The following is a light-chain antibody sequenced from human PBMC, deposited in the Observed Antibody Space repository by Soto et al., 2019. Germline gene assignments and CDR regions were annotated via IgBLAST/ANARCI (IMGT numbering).Light chain of an antibody. CDR3: SSYGGSNNFVV. CDR1: SSDVGGYNY. CDR2: EVS. Sequence: QSALTQPPSASGSPGQSVTISCTGTSSDVGGYNYVSWYQQHPGKAPKLMIYEVSKRPSGVPDRFSGSKSGNTASLTVSGLQAEDEADYYCSSYGGSNNFVVLGGGTKVTVL. J-gene: IGLJ2*01. V-gene: IGLV2-8*01.